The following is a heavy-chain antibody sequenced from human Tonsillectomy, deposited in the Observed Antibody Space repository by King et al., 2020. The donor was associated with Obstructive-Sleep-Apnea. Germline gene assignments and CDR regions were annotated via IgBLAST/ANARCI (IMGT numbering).Heavy chain of an antibody. V-gene: IGHV1-8*01. J-gene: IGHJ4*02. D-gene: IGHD3-10*01. CDR1: GYTFCSYD. CDR2: MNTNSGNT. Sequence: QLVQSGAELKKPGASVKVSCKASGYTFCSYDINWVRQATGQGLEWMGWMNTNSGNTGYAQKVQGRVTMTRETSISTAYMELSSLRSEDTAVYYCARYASGSPDYWGQGTLVTVSS. CDR3: ARYASGSPDY.